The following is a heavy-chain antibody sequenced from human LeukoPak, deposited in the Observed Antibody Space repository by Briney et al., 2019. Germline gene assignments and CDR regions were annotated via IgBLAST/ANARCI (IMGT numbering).Heavy chain of an antibody. CDR3: ATLRSSGWPHVKTS. Sequence: PSETLSLTCTVSGGSIRNDIHYWSWIRQPPGRGLEWVASIYDNENTYYSSSLKSRLTISVDTSENQFSLKLNSVTAADTAVYYCATLRSSGWPHVKTSWGKGTLVTVSS. V-gene: IGHV4-39*01. J-gene: IGHJ5*02. CDR2: IYDNENT. CDR1: GGSIRNDIHY. D-gene: IGHD6-25*01.